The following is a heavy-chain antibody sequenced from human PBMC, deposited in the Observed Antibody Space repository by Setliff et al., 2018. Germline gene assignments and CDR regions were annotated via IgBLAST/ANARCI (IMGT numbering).Heavy chain of an antibody. D-gene: IGHD2-21*01. Sequence: GGSLRLSCAASGFSFNDYAMHWVRQTPGKGLEWVSGISWDGGNMDYADSVKGRFTISRDNAKNSLYLQMNSPRPEDTAVYYCAKDRLFPRYWGLGTLVTVSS. V-gene: IGHV3-9*01. CDR3: AKDRLFPRY. CDR2: ISWDGGNM. J-gene: IGHJ4*02. CDR1: GFSFNDYA.